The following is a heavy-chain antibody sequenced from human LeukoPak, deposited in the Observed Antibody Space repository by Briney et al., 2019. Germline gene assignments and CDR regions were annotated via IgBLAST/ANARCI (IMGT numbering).Heavy chain of an antibody. J-gene: IGHJ4*02. V-gene: IGHV1-46*01. CDR3: ARDYGDYVYDY. D-gene: IGHD4-17*01. CDR2: VNPSGGST. CDR1: GYTFTSYY. Sequence: ASVKVSCKASGYTFTSYYMHWLRQAPGQGLEWMGVVNPSGGSTSYAQKFQGRVTMTRDTSTSTVYMELSSLRSEDTAVYYCARDYGDYVYDYWGQGTLVTVSS.